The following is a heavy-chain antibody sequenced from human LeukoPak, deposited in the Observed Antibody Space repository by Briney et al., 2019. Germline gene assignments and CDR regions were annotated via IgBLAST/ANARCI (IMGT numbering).Heavy chain of an antibody. J-gene: IGHJ4*02. CDR2: MSGSGTGT. D-gene: IGHD6-19*01. Sequence: PGGSLRLSCAASGFTFSTYAMSWVRQAPGKGLEWVSAMSGSGTGTSYAESVQGRFTISRDNSKNTLYLQMNSLRAEDTAVYYCAKYSSGWGTLDYWGQGTLVTVSS. V-gene: IGHV3-23*01. CDR3: AKYSSGWGTLDY. CDR1: GFTFSTYA.